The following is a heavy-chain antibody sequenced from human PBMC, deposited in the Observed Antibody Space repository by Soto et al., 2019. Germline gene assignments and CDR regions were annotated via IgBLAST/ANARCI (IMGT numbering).Heavy chain of an antibody. CDR3: ARRVPAAPNWFDP. CDR2: IYHSGSP. Sequence: PSETLSLTCAVSGGSISSGTWWSWVRQPPGRGLEWIGEIYHSGSPNYNPSLKSRVTMSVDKSKNLFSLRLSSVTAADSALYYCARRVPAAPNWFDPWGQGTPVTVSS. CDR1: GGSISSGTW. V-gene: IGHV4-4*02. J-gene: IGHJ5*02. D-gene: IGHD2-2*01.